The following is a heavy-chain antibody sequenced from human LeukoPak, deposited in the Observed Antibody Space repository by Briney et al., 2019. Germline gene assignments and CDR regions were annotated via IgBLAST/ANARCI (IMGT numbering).Heavy chain of an antibody. CDR3: AKESVRGGNDP. J-gene: IGHJ5*02. Sequence: GGSLRLSCAASGFTFSSYGMHWVRQAPGKGLEWVAVISYDGSNKYYADSVKGRFTISRDNSKNTLYLQMNSLRAEDTAVYYCAKESVRGGNDPWGQGTLVTVSS. D-gene: IGHD3-10*01. CDR1: GFTFSSYG. CDR2: ISYDGSNK. V-gene: IGHV3-30*18.